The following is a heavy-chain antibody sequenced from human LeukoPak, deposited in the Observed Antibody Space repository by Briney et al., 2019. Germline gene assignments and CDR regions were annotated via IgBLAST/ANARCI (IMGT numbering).Heavy chain of an antibody. CDR1: GYSFTSYW. CDR2: IDPSDSYT. D-gene: IGHD3-22*01. Sequence: GESLKISCKGSGYSFTSYWISWVRQMPGKGLEWMGRIDPSDSYTNYSPSFQGHVTISADKSISTAYLQWSSLKASDTAMYYCARHPLYYYDSSGYPEGNYYGMDVWGQGTTVTVSS. V-gene: IGHV5-10-1*01. J-gene: IGHJ6*02. CDR3: ARHPLYYYDSSGYPEGNYYGMDV.